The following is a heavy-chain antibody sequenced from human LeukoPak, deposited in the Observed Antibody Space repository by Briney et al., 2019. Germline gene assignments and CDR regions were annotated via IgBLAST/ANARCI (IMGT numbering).Heavy chain of an antibody. J-gene: IGHJ6*02. CDR2: IYYSGST. CDR1: GSSISSYY. V-gene: IGHV4-59*08. Sequence: PSETLSLTCSVSGSSISSYYWSWIRQPPGKGLEWIGYIYYSGSTNYNPSLKSRVTISVDTSKNQFSLKLSSVTAADTAVYYCARMVIVDYYYYGMDVWGQGTTVTVSS. CDR3: ARMVIVDYYYYGMDV. D-gene: IGHD2/OR15-2a*01.